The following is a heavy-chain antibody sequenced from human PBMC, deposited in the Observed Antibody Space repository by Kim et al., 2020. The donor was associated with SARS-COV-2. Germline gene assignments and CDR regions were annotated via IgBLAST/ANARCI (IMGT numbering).Heavy chain of an antibody. Sequence: DSVKGRFTISRDNAKNTLYLQMNTLRTEDTAVYYCAKDETTMVRGLYGMDVWGQGTTVTVSS. CDR3: AKDETTMVRGLYGMDV. J-gene: IGHJ6*02. D-gene: IGHD3-10*01. V-gene: IGHV3-30*02.